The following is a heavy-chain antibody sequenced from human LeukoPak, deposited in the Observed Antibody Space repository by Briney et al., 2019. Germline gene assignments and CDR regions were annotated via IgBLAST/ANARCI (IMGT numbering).Heavy chain of an antibody. V-gene: IGHV3-11*01. J-gene: IGHJ6*02. CDR2: ISSSGNII. D-gene: IGHD2-21*02. CDR3: ARDGIVVVTAIVYYYGMDV. CDR1: GFTFTNHP. Sequence: GGSLRLSCAASGFTFTNHPMNWVRQAPGKGLEWVSYISSSGNIIYYADSVKGRFTISRDNAKNSLYLQMNNLRAEDTAVYYCARDGIVVVTAIVYYYGMDVWGQGTTVTVSS.